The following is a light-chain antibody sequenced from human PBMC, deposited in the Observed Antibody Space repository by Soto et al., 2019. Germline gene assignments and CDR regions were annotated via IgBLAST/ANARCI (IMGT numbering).Light chain of an antibody. CDR1: NSDIGGYNY. V-gene: IGLV2-11*01. J-gene: IGLJ3*02. CDR3: CAYAGRVTFWV. CDR2: DVT. Sequence: QSVLTQPRSVSGSPGQSVTISCTGTNSDIGGYNYVSWYQQHPGKAPKVMIYDVTRRPSGVPDRFSGSKSGNTASLTISGLQDEDEADYYGCAYAGRVTFWVLGGGTQLTFL.